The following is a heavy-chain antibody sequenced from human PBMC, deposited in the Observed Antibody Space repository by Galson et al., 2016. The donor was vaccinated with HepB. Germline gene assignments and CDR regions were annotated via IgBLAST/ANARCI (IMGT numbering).Heavy chain of an antibody. CDR3: AKNPELNYYYYYRDV. CDR2: ITGSGGST. V-gene: IGHV3-23*01. J-gene: IGHJ6*03. CDR1: GFTFSSYA. D-gene: IGHD5-24*01. Sequence: SLRLSCAASGFTFSSYAMSWVRQAPGKGLEWVSAITGSGGSTYYVESVKGRFTISRDSSKNKVYLEMNSLRAEDTAVYYCAKNPELNYYYYYRDVWGKGTTVTVSS.